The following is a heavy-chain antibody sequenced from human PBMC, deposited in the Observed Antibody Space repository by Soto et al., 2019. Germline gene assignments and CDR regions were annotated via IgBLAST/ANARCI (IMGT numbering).Heavy chain of an antibody. D-gene: IGHD6-6*01. V-gene: IGHV3-30-3*01. Sequence: QVQLVESGGGVVQPGRSLRLSCAASGFTFSSYAMHWVRQAPGKGLEWVAVISYDGSNKYYADSVKGRFTISRDNSKNTLYLQMNSLRAEVTAVYYCARDSRIAARPVGLDYWGQGTLVTVSS. CDR2: ISYDGSNK. CDR1: GFTFSSYA. CDR3: ARDSRIAARPVGLDY. J-gene: IGHJ4*02.